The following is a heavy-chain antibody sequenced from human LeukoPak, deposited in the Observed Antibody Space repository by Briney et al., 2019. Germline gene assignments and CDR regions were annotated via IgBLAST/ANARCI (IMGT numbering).Heavy chain of an antibody. CDR2: ISSSSSYI. Sequence: PGGSLRLSCAASGFTFSSYSMNWVRQAPGKGLEWVSSISSSSSYIYYADSVKGRFTISRDNAKNSLYLQMNSLRAEDTAVYYCATYYYDSDTYYNWGQGTLVTVSS. CDR3: ATYYYDSDTYYN. V-gene: IGHV3-21*01. D-gene: IGHD3-22*01. J-gene: IGHJ4*02. CDR1: GFTFSSYS.